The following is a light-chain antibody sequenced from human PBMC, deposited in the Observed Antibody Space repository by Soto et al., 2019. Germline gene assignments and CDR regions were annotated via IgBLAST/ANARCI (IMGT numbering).Light chain of an antibody. J-gene: IGKJ1*01. Sequence: DIPMTQSPSALSASVGDRVTINCRASQSISSYLNWYQQKPGKAPNLLIYAASSLQGGVPSRFSGSGSGTDFTLTISRLQPEDFAAYYCQQTYSSPPWTFGQGTKADIK. CDR2: AAS. CDR1: QSISSY. V-gene: IGKV1-39*01. CDR3: QQTYSSPPWT.